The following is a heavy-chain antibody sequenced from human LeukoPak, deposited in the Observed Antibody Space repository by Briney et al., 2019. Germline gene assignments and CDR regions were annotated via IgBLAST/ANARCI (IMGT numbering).Heavy chain of an antibody. J-gene: IGHJ3*02. CDR3: AKDSRDGYNYHAFDI. D-gene: IGHD5-24*01. Sequence: GGSLILSCAASGFTFSSYAMSWVRQAPGKGLEWVSAISGSGGSTYYADSVKGRFTISRDNSKNTLYLQMNSLRAEDTAVYYCAKDSRDGYNYHAFDIWGQGTMVTVSS. V-gene: IGHV3-23*01. CDR2: ISGSGGST. CDR1: GFTFSSYA.